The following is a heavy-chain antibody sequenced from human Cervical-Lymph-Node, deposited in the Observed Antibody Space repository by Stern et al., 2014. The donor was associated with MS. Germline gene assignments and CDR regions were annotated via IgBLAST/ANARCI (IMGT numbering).Heavy chain of an antibody. CDR2: IYYDGSNR. J-gene: IGHJ1*01. V-gene: IGHV3-33*01. CDR3: AREGGNTAEYFQH. D-gene: IGHD4-23*01. Sequence: VQLVESGGGVVQPGRSLRLSCAASGFTFSSSGMHWVRQAPGRGLEWVAFIYYDGSNRYYADSVKGRFTISRDNSKNTLYLQMNSLRAEDTAVYYCAREGGNTAEYFQHWGQGTLVTVSS. CDR1: GFTFSSSG.